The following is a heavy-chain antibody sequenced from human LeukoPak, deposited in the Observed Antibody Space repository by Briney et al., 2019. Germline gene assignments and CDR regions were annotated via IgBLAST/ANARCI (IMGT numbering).Heavy chain of an antibody. CDR1: GFTFINAW. V-gene: IGHV3-15*05. CDR3: ARDFMYNVNCAGC. J-gene: IGHJ4*02. CDR2: IKAKAHGGTI. Sequence: GGSLRLSCAASGFTFINAWMAWVRQAPGKGLEWVGRIKAKAHGGTIEYAAPVKGRFTISRDNAKNTLYLQMNSLRAEDTAVYYCARDFMYNVNCAGCWGQGTLVTVSS. D-gene: IGHD1-14*01.